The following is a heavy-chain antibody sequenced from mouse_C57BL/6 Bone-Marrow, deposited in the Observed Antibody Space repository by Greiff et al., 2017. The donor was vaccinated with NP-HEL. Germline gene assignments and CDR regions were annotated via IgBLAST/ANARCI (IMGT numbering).Heavy chain of an antibody. CDR3: ARKAYVGRSYEFAY. CDR1: GYTFTTYW. J-gene: IGHJ3*01. V-gene: IGHV1-50*01. D-gene: IGHD1-1*01. Sequence: QVQLKQPGAELVKPGASVKLSCKASGYTFTTYWMQWVKQRPGQGLEWIGEIDPSDSYANYNQKFKGKATLTVDTSSSTAYMQLSSLTSEDSAVYYCARKAYVGRSYEFAYWGQGTLVTVSA. CDR2: IDPSDSYA.